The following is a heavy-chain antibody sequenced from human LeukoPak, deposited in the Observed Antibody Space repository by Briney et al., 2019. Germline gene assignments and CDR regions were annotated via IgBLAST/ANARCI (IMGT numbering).Heavy chain of an antibody. CDR3: ASRYSPFDF. CDR2: ISGAGSTT. D-gene: IGHD5-12*01. J-gene: IGHJ4*02. CDR1: GFTFSDYY. V-gene: IGHV3-11*04. Sequence: GGSLRLSCAVSGFTFSDYYMSWIRQAPGKGLEWVSSISGAGSTTHYADSVRGRFTISRDNAKNSLYLQINSLRAEDTAVYYCASRYSPFDFWGQGALVTVSS.